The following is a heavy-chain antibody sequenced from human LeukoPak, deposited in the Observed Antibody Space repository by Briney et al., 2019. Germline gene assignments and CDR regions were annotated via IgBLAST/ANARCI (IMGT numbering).Heavy chain of an antibody. CDR1: GYTFTGYY. D-gene: IGHD6-13*01. V-gene: IGHV1-2*02. J-gene: IGHJ4*02. Sequence: GASVKVSCKASGYTFTGYYMHWVRQAPGQGLEWMGWINPNSGGTNYAQKFQGRVTMTRDTSISTAYMELSRLRSDDTAVYYCASLVAAAGTGRNFDYWGQGPLVTVSS. CDR2: INPNSGGT. CDR3: ASLVAAAGTGRNFDY.